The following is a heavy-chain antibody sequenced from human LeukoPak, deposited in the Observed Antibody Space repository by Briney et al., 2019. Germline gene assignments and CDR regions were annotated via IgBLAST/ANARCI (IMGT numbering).Heavy chain of an antibody. CDR1: GFTFSSYS. Sequence: GGSLRLSCAASGFTFSSYSMNWVRQAPGKGLEWVSFISSSRSYIYYADSVKGRFTISRDNSKNTLYLQMNRLRAEDTAVYYCARVSYGSGSYRDYWGQGTLVTVSS. CDR3: ARVSYGSGSYRDY. V-gene: IGHV3-21*01. CDR2: ISSSRSYI. D-gene: IGHD3-10*01. J-gene: IGHJ4*02.